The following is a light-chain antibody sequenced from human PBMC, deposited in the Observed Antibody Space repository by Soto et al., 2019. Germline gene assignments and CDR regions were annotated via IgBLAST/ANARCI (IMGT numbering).Light chain of an antibody. V-gene: IGKV1-39*01. CDR2: TAA. Sequence: DIQVTQSPSSLSASLGDRVTITCRANQSIRTYLNWFQQKPGKAPNLLIFTAASLQRGVPSRFSGSGSGTDFTLTISSLQPEDSATYYCQQSYNNPRTFGQGTKVEIK. CDR3: QQSYNNPRT. CDR1: QSIRTY. J-gene: IGKJ1*01.